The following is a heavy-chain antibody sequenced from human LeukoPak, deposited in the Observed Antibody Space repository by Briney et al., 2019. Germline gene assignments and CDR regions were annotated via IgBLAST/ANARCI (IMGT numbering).Heavy chain of an antibody. J-gene: IGHJ5*02. CDR3: AGSLRFLPWFDP. CDR1: GGSFSGYY. V-gene: IGHV4-34*01. CDR2: INHSGST. Sequence: SETLSLTCAVYGGSFSGYYWSWIRQPPGKGLEWIGEINHSGSTNYNPSLKSRVTISVDKSKNQFSLKLSSVTAADTAVYYCAGSLRFLPWFDPWGQGTLVTVSS. D-gene: IGHD3-3*01.